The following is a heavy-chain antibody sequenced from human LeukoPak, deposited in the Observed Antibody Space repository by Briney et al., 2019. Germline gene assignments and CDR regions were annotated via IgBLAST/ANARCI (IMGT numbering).Heavy chain of an antibody. V-gene: IGHV4-34*01. D-gene: IGHD6-19*01. CDR2: INHSGST. Sequence: PSETLSLTCAVYGGSFSGYYWSWIRQPPGKGLEWIGEINHSGSTNYNPSLKSRVTISVDTSKNQFSLKLSSVTAADTAVYYCARGLKKWLVVQNWFDPWGQGTLVTVSS. CDR3: ARGLKKWLVVQNWFDP. J-gene: IGHJ5*02. CDR1: GGSFSGYY.